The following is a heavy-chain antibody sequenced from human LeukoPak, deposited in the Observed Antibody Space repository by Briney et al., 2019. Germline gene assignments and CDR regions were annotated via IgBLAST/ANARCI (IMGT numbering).Heavy chain of an antibody. D-gene: IGHD1-26*01. CDR2: IFYSGST. V-gene: IGHV4-59*01. Sequence: SETLSLTCTVSGGSISGYYWSWIRQRPGKGLEWIGYIFYSGSTNYNPSLKSRVTISVDTSKNQFSLKLSSVTAADTAVYYCARGEWDLLFDYWGQGTLVTVSS. J-gene: IGHJ4*02. CDR3: ARGEWDLLFDY. CDR1: GGSISGYY.